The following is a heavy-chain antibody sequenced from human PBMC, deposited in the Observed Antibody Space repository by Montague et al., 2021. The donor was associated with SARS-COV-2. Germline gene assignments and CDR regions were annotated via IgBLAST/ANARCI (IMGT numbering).Heavy chain of an antibody. CDR2: IYYSGTT. V-gene: IGHV4-59*11. CDR1: GASISSHY. D-gene: IGHD6-19*01. CDR3: ARYEAVADAFDI. Sequence: SETLSLTCSVSGASISSHYWSWIRQSPGKGLEWIGYIYYSGTTIYNPSLESRVTISVDTSSIVFSLKLRSVTAADTAIYYCARYEAVADAFDIWGQGTVVTVS. J-gene: IGHJ3*02.